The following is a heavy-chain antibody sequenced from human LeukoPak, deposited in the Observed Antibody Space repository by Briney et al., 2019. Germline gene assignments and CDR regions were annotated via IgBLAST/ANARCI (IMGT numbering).Heavy chain of an antibody. Sequence: SETLSLTCTVSGGSISSSSYYWGWIRQPPGKGLEWIGSIYYSGSTYYNPSLKSRVTISVATSKNQFSLKLSSVTAADTAVYYCASPKYYYDSSGYYDTWFDPWGQGTLVTVSS. J-gene: IGHJ5*02. V-gene: IGHV4-39*01. CDR1: GGSISSSSYY. D-gene: IGHD3-22*01. CDR2: IYYSGST. CDR3: ASPKYYYDSSGYYDTWFDP.